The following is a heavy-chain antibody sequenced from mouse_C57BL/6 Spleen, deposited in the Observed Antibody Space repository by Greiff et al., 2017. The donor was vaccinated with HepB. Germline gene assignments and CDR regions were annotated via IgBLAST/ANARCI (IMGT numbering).Heavy chain of an antibody. CDR2: IYPGDGDT. J-gene: IGHJ4*01. CDR3: ARETTVVATEAMDY. Sequence: QVQLKESGAELVKPGASVKISCKASGYAFSSYWMNWVKQRPGKGLEWIGQIYPGDGDTNYNGKFKGKATLTADKSSSTAYMQLSSLTSEDSAVYFCARETTVVATEAMDYWGQGTSVTVSS. D-gene: IGHD1-1*01. CDR1: GYAFSSYW. V-gene: IGHV1-80*01.